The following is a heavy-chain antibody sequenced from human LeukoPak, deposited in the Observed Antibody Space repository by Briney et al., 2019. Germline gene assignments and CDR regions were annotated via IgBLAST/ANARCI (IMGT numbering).Heavy chain of an antibody. CDR3: ARDCGGDCGDYFDY. V-gene: IGHV4-61*02. J-gene: IGHJ4*02. CDR1: GGSISSGSYY. CDR2: IYTSGST. Sequence: SQTLSLTCTVSGGSISSGSYYWSWIRQHAGKGLEWIGRIYTSGSTNYNPSLKSRVTISVDTSKNQFSLKLSSVTAADTAVYYCARDCGGDCGDYFDYWGQGTLVTVSS. D-gene: IGHD2-21*02.